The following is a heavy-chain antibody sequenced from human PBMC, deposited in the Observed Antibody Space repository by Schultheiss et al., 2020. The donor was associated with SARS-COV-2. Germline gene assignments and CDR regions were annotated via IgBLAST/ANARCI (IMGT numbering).Heavy chain of an antibody. D-gene: IGHD2-21*01. Sequence: GESLKISCAASGFTFSTYAMHWVRQAPGKGLEWVAVISYDGSNKYYADSVKGRFTISRDNAKNSLYLQMNSLRAEDTAVYYCARDYCGGCFQHWGQGTLVTVSS. V-gene: IGHV3-30-3*01. J-gene: IGHJ1*01. CDR1: GFTFSTYA. CDR2: ISYDGSNK. CDR3: ARDYCGGCFQH.